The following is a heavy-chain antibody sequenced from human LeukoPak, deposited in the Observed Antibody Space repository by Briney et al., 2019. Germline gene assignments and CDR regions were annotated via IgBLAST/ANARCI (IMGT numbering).Heavy chain of an antibody. V-gene: IGHV5-51*01. D-gene: IGHD4-23*01. J-gene: IGHJ3*02. CDR2: IYPGDSDT. CDR1: GYSFTSYW. Sequence: GESLMISCKGSGYSFTSYWIGWVRQMPGKGLEWMGIIYPGDSDTRYSPSFQGQVTISADKSISTAYLQWSSLKASDTAMYYCARRDYGGNSVLDAIDIGGQGTMVTVSS. CDR3: ARRDYGGNSVLDAIDI.